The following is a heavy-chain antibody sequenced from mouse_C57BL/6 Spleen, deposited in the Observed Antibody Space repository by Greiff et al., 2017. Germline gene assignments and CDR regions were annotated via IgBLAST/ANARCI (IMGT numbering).Heavy chain of an antibody. D-gene: IGHD2-1*01. J-gene: IGHJ4*01. V-gene: IGHV5-17*01. Sequence: DVKLVESGGGLVKPGGSLKLSCAASGFTFSDYGMHWVRQAPEKGLEWVAYISSGSSTIYYADTVKGRFTISRDNAKNTLFLQMTSLRSEDTAMYYCARGYYGKGDAMDYWGQGTSVTVSS. CDR3: ARGYYGKGDAMDY. CDR1: GFTFSDYG. CDR2: ISSGSSTI.